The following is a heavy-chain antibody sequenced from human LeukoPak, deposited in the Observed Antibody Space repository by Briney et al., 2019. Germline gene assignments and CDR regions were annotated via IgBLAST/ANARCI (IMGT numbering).Heavy chain of an antibody. CDR1: GYTFTGYY. V-gene: IGHV1-2*02. D-gene: IGHD1-26*01. CDR3: AFSSYYLQGNYYYMDV. J-gene: IGHJ6*03. Sequence: ASVKVSCKASGYTFTGYYMHWVRQAPGQGLEWMGWINPNSGGTNYAQKFQGRVAMTRDTSISTVYMELRSLRSDDTAVYYCAFSSYYLQGNYYYMDVWGKGTTVTVSS. CDR2: INPNSGGT.